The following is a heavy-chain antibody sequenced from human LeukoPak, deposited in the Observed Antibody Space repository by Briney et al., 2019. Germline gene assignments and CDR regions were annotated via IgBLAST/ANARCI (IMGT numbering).Heavy chain of an antibody. CDR2: IKEDGSVK. V-gene: IGHV3-7*02. J-gene: IGHJ5*02. CDR3: ASQSFGRLDQ. Sequence: GGSLRLSCVFSGFTFSSNWMSGVRQAPGKGLEWVGNIKEDGSVKYYVDSVKGRFTISRDNAKNSLYLQMNSLRAEDTAVYYCASQSFGRLDQWGQGTRVTVSS. D-gene: IGHD3-16*01. CDR1: GFTFSSNW.